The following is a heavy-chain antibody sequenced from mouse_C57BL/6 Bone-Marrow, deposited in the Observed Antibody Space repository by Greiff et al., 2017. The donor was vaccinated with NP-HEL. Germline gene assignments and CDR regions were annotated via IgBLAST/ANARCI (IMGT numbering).Heavy chain of an antibody. J-gene: IGHJ1*03. CDR1: GFTFSSYA. CDR3: TREGARITTVVATDWYFDV. Sequence: EVKVVESGEGLVKPGGSLKLSCAASGFTFSSYAMSWVRQTPEKRLEWVAYISSGGDYIYYADTVKGRFTISRDNARNTLYLQMSSLKSEDTAMYYCTREGARITTVVATDWYFDVWGTGTTVTVSS. CDR2: ISSGGDYI. V-gene: IGHV5-9-1*02. D-gene: IGHD1-1*01.